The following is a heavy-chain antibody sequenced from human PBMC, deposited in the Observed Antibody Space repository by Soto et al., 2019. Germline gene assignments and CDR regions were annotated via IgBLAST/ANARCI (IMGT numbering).Heavy chain of an antibody. CDR1: GGAFNDYS. D-gene: IGHD6-13*01. Sequence: QVQLVQSGAEVKKPGSSVRVSCKASGGAFNDYSISWLRQAPGQGPEWMGRVIPILDVAHYAQKFQGRVTISADKVSSSVYMGLNTLTSVDTAVYYCAGVPNVGYCTSNSWRSGLDPWGEGTLVIVSS. V-gene: IGHV1-69*02. CDR3: AGVPNVGYCTSNSWRSGLDP. J-gene: IGHJ5*02. CDR2: VIPILDVA.